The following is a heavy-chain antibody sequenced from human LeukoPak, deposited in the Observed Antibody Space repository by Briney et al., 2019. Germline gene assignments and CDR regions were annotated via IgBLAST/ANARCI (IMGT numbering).Heavy chain of an antibody. Sequence: GSSVKVSCKASGGTFSSYAISWVRQAPGKGLEWMGGFDPEDGETIYAQKFQGRVTMTEDTSTDTAYMELSSLRSEDTAVYYCATGVGGVVTQEGFDYWGQGTLVTVSS. CDR3: ATGVGGVVTQEGFDY. CDR1: GGTFSSYA. CDR2: FDPEDGET. J-gene: IGHJ4*02. V-gene: IGHV1-24*01. D-gene: IGHD4-23*01.